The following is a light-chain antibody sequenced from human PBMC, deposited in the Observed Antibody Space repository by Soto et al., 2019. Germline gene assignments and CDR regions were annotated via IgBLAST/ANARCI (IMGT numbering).Light chain of an antibody. V-gene: IGLV2-14*01. CDR3: SSYTTSSTYV. Sequence: QSALTQPASVSGSPGQSITISCTGTSSDVGGYNYVSWHQQHPGKVPKLMIYDVSYRPSGVSNRFSGSKSGNTASLTISGLQAEGEAGYYCSSYTTSSTYVFGTGTKVTVL. J-gene: IGLJ1*01. CDR1: SSDVGGYNY. CDR2: DVS.